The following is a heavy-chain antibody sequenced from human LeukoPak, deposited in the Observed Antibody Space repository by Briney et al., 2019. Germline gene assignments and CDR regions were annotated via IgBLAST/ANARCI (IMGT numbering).Heavy chain of an antibody. CDR3: ATILWFGDVQDAFDI. D-gene: IGHD3-10*01. CDR2: IYYSGST. Sequence: SETLSLTCTVSGGSISSYYWSWIRQPPGKGLEWIGYIYYSGSTNYNPSLKSRVTISVDTSKNQFSLKLSSVTAADTAVYYCATILWFGDVQDAFDIWGQGTMVTVSS. J-gene: IGHJ3*02. V-gene: IGHV4-59*01. CDR1: GGSISSYY.